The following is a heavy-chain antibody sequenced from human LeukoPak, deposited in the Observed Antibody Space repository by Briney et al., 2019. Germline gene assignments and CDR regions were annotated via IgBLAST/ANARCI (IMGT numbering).Heavy chain of an antibody. Sequence: ASVKVSCKASGYTFTSYYMHWLRQAPGQGLEGMGIINPSGGSRSYAQKLQGRVTMTRDISTSTVYMELSSLRSEDTALYYCPPGAAAGMPFDYWGQGTLVTVSS. CDR3: PPGAAAGMPFDY. V-gene: IGHV1-46*04. CDR2: INPSGGSR. CDR1: GYTFTSYY. J-gene: IGHJ4*02. D-gene: IGHD6-13*01.